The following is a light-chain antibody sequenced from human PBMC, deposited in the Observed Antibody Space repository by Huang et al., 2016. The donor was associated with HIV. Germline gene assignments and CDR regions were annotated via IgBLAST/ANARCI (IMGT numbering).Light chain of an antibody. CDR1: QGNGNS. Sequence: DIQMTQSPSSLSASVGDRVTITCRASQGNGNSLAWYQQKPEKPPRLLLYATSRLESGVPSRCSGSGSGTHYTLTITTLQPEDIASYYCQQYQSIPWTFGQGTKVEIK. CDR2: ATS. V-gene: IGKV1-NL1*01. CDR3: QQYQSIPWT. J-gene: IGKJ1*01.